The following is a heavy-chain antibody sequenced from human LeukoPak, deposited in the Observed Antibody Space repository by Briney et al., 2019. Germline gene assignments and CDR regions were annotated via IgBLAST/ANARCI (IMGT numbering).Heavy chain of an antibody. Sequence: ASVKVSCKASGYTFTSYGISWMRQAPGQGLEWLGWISAYNGNTNYAQKLQGRVTMTTDTSTSTAYMELRSLRSDDTAVYYCARCLYGSGSYYYQDWFDPWGQGTLVTVSS. V-gene: IGHV1-18*04. CDR1: GYTFTSYG. CDR3: ARCLYGSGSYYYQDWFDP. D-gene: IGHD3-10*01. J-gene: IGHJ5*02. CDR2: ISAYNGNT.